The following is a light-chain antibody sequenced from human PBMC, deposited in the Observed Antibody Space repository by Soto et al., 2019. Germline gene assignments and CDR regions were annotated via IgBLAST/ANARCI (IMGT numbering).Light chain of an antibody. CDR1: QSVSSY. J-gene: IGKJ4*01. CDR3: QQRSDWPST. V-gene: IGKV3-11*01. CDR2: DAS. Sequence: EIVLTQSPATLSLSPGERATLSCRASQSVSSYLAWYQKKPGQAPRLLIYDASNRATGIPARFSGSGSGIDFTLTISSLDPEDFAVYYCQQRSDWPSTFGEGTSVEIK.